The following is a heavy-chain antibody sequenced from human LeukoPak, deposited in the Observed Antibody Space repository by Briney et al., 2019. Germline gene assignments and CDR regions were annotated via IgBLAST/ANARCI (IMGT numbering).Heavy chain of an antibody. J-gene: IGHJ4*02. CDR2: IKLDGSEK. V-gene: IGHV3-7*01. D-gene: IGHD2-2*01. CDR1: GFTFSSYW. CDR3: AREGAYCSSTSCYASYYFDY. Sequence: GGSLRLSCAASGFTFSSYWMSWVRQAPGKGLEWVANIKLDGSEKYYVDSVKGRFTISRDNAKNSLYLQMNSLRAEDTAVYYCAREGAYCSSTSCYASYYFDYWGQGTLVTVSS.